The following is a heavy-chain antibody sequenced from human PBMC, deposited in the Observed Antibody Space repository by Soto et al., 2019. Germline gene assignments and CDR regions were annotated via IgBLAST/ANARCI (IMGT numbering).Heavy chain of an antibody. V-gene: IGHV1-69*13. CDR1: GGTFSSYA. CDR2: IIPIFGTA. J-gene: IGHJ4*02. CDR3: ASTLYYYDSSGYDPFDY. Sequence: GASVKVSCKASGGTFSSYAISWVRQAPGQGLEWMGGIIPIFGTANYAQKFQGRVTITADESTSTAYMELSSLRSEDTAVYYCASTLYYYDSSGYDPFDYWGQGTLVTVSS. D-gene: IGHD3-22*01.